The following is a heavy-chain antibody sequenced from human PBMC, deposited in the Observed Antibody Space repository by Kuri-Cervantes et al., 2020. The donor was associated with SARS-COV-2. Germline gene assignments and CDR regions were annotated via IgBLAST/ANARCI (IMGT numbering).Heavy chain of an antibody. V-gene: IGHV1-2*04. Sequence: ASVKVSCKASGYTFSDYYMYWVRQAPGQGLEWMGWINPNSGGTNYAQKFQGWVTMTRDTSISTAYMELSRLRSDDTAVYYCARASVRGIIITYHSYGMDVWGQGTTVTVSS. CDR2: INPNSGGT. D-gene: IGHD3-10*01. J-gene: IGHJ6*02. CDR3: ARASVRGIIITYHSYGMDV. CDR1: GYTFSDYY.